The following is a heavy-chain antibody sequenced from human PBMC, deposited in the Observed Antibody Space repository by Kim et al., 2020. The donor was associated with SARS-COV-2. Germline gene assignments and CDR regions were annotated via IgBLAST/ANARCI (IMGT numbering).Heavy chain of an antibody. V-gene: IGHV3-30*04. CDR3: ARSSGYVGVINDAFDI. Sequence: GGSLRLSCAASGFTFSSYAMHWVRQAPGKGLEWVAVISYDGSNKYYADSVKGRFTISRDNSKNTLYLQMNSLRAEDTAVYYCARSSGYVGVINDAFDIWGQGTMVTVSS. CDR1: GFTFSSYA. J-gene: IGHJ3*02. D-gene: IGHD5-12*01. CDR2: ISYDGSNK.